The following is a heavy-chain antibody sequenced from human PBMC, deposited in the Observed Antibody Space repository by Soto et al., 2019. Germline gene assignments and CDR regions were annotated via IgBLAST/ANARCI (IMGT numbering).Heavy chain of an antibody. J-gene: IGHJ5*02. CDR1: GGTFSSYT. CDR3: AHDITMVRGPPLGWFDP. V-gene: IGHV1-69*02. Sequence: QVQLVQSGAEVKKPGSSVKVSCKASGGTFSSYTISWVRQAPGQGLEWMGRIIPILGIANYAQKFQGRVTITADKSTSTAYMELSSLRSEDTAVYYCAHDITMVRGPPLGWFDPWGQGTLVTVSS. CDR2: IIPILGIA. D-gene: IGHD3-10*01.